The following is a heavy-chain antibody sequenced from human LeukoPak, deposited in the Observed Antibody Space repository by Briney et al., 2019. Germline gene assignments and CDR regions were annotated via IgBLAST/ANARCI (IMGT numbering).Heavy chain of an antibody. CDR1: GGSISSGDYY. V-gene: IGHV4-30-4*08. CDR3: ARSYYDFWSGRGAFDI. CDR2: IYYSGST. Sequence: SQTLSLTCTVSGGSISSGDYYWGWIRQPPGKGLEWIGYIYYSGSTYYNPSLKSRVTISGDTSKKQFSLKLSSVTAADTAVYYCARSYYDFWSGRGAFDIWGQGTMVTVSS. D-gene: IGHD3-3*01. J-gene: IGHJ3*02.